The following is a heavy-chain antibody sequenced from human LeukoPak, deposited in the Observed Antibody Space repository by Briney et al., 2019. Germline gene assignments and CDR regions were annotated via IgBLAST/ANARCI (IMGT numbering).Heavy chain of an antibody. CDR3: ASEGGGNWFDP. D-gene: IGHD1-26*01. CDR2: IYYSGST. V-gene: IGHV4-31*03. CDR1: GGSISSGDYY. Sequence: SETLSLTCTVSGGSISSGDYYWSWIRQHPGKGLEWIGYIYYSGSTYYNPSLKSRLTISVDTSKIQFSLKLSSVTAADTAVYHCASEGGGNWFDPWGQGTLVTVSS. J-gene: IGHJ5*02.